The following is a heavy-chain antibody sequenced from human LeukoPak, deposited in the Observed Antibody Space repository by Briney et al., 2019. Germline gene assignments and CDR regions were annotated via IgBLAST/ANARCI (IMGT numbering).Heavy chain of an antibody. J-gene: IGHJ4*02. CDR2: IYTGDSDT. Sequence: GGSLQISCKGSGYRFTSYWIGWVRQMPGKGLEGMGIIYTGDSDTRYSPSFQGQVTISADKSISTAYLQWSSLKASDTAMYYCARGEMRYCTGGSCYDYWGQGTLVSVSS. D-gene: IGHD2-15*01. CDR1: GYRFTSYW. V-gene: IGHV5-51*01. CDR3: ARGEMRYCTGGSCYDY.